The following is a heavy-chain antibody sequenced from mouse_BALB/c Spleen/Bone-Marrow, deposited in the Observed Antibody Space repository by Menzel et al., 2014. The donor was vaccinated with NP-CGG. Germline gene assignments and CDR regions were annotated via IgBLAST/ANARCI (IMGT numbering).Heavy chain of an antibody. D-gene: IGHD2-4*01. Sequence: EVKLVESGGGLVKPGGSLKLSCAASGLTFSSYAMSWVRQTPEKRLEWVASISSGGSTYYPDSVKGRFTISRDNARNILYLQMSSLRSEDTAMYYCARGGGYDYGSWFAYWGQGTLVTVSA. CDR3: ARGGGYDYGSWFAY. CDR1: GLTFSSYA. V-gene: IGHV5-6-5*01. J-gene: IGHJ3*01. CDR2: ISSGGST.